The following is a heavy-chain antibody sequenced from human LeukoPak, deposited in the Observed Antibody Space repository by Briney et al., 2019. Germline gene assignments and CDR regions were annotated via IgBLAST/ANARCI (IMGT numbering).Heavy chain of an antibody. D-gene: IGHD3-3*01. CDR1: GGSMSPYH. J-gene: IGHJ4*02. CDR2: IYYSGST. V-gene: IGHV4-59*08. Sequence: PSETLSLTCTVSGGSMSPYHWGWIRQPPGKGLEWTGYIYYSGSTNYNPSLNSRVTISVDTSKNQFSLRLSSVTAADTAVYYCAKGRNDFWSGYFGYWGQGTLVTVSS. CDR3: AKGRNDFWSGYFGY.